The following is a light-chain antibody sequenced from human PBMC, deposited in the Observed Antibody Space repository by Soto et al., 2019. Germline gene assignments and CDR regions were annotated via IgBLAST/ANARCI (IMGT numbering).Light chain of an antibody. V-gene: IGKV1-5*01. J-gene: IGKJ1*01. CDR2: AAS. CDR3: LQVYSFPRT. Sequence: DIEITQSPSTLSASVVDRVTITFRASQSVSGSLAWYQQKSGKAPRYLIQAASILQSGVPSRFSGSGSGTEFILTINNLQPEDFASYFCLQVYSFPRTFGLGTKVDIK. CDR1: QSVSGS.